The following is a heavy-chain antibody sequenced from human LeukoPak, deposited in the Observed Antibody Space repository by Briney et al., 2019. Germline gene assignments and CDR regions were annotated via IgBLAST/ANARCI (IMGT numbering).Heavy chain of an antibody. J-gene: IGHJ4*02. CDR1: GGSISSYY. D-gene: IGHD3-10*01. Sequence: SETLSLTCTVSGGSISSYYWSWIRQPPGKGLEWTGYIYYSGSTNYNPSLKSRVTISVDTSKNQFSLKLSSVTAADTAVYYCARHGGDYYGSGSYRDIDYWGQGTLVTVSS. V-gene: IGHV4-59*08. CDR3: ARHGGDYYGSGSYRDIDY. CDR2: IYYSGST.